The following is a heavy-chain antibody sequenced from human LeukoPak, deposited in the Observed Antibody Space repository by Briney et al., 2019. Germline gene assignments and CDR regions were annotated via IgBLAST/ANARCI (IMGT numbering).Heavy chain of an antibody. Sequence: PSETLSLTCTVSGGSISSYSWSWIRQPPGKGLEWIGYIHYNGSPNYNPSLKSRVTISVDTSKNQFSLKLSSVTAADTAVYYCARGPRYYYDSSGYYPEDWFDPWGQGTLVTVSS. CDR1: GGSISSYS. J-gene: IGHJ5*02. D-gene: IGHD3-22*01. CDR3: ARGPRYYYDSSGYYPEDWFDP. CDR2: IHYNGSP. V-gene: IGHV4-59*01.